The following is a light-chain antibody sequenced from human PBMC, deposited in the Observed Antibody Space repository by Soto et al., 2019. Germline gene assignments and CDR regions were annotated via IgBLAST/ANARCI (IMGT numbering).Light chain of an antibody. CDR3: AVWDDSLNGWV. J-gene: IGLJ3*02. Sequence: QLVLTQSPSASGTPGQRVTISCSGSSSNIGSNYVYWYQQFPGAAPKLVMFVNNLRPSGVPDRFSGSKSGTSASLAISGLRPEDEADFYCAVWDDSLNGWVFGGGTKLTVL. V-gene: IGLV1-47*02. CDR2: VNN. CDR1: SSNIGSNY.